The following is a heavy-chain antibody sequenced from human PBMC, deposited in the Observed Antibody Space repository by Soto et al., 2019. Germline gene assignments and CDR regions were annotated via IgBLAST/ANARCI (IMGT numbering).Heavy chain of an antibody. CDR2: INWNSGSI. CDR1: GFTFDDYA. Sequence: EVQLVESGGGLVQPDRSLRLSCAASGFTFDDYAIHWVRQVPGKGLEWVSGINWNSGSIGYADSVKGRFAISRDNAKNSLHLQMNSLRAEDTAFYYCVKDESINWYSGHFRHWGQGTLVTVSS. V-gene: IGHV3-9*01. D-gene: IGHD6-13*01. CDR3: VKDESINWYSGHFRH. J-gene: IGHJ1*01.